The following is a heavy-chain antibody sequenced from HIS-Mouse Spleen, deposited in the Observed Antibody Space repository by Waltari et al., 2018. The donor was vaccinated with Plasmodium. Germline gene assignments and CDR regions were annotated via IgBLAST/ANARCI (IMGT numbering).Heavy chain of an antibody. Sequence: QVQLVESGGGVVQPGRSLSLSCAASGFTFSGYGMHWVRQAPGKGLEWVAVISYDGSNKYYADSVKGRFTISRDNSKNTLYLQMNSLRAEDTAVYYCAKDRRSSSWYVDYWGQGTLVTVSS. CDR2: ISYDGSNK. V-gene: IGHV3-30*18. J-gene: IGHJ4*02. CDR1: GFTFSGYG. D-gene: IGHD6-13*01. CDR3: AKDRRSSSWYVDY.